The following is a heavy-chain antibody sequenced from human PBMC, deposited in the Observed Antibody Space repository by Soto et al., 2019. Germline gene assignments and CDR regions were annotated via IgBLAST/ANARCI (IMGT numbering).Heavy chain of an antibody. CDR3: ASGYKYPSDY. CDR2: IYSDGRT. V-gene: IGHV4-31*03. D-gene: IGHD6-25*01. Sequence: QVQLQESGPGQVKPSQTLSVTCTVSGASVTSGGYYWTWIRQHSGKGLEWIGHIYSDGRTYYSPSLKSRLTISLDMSKNQFSLRLTSVTVADTAVYYCASGYKYPSDYWGQGTLVAVSS. CDR1: GASVTSGGYY. J-gene: IGHJ4*02.